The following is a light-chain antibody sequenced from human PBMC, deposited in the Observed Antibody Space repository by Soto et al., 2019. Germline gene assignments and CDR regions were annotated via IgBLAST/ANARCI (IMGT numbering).Light chain of an antibody. CDR1: SSDVGGYNY. J-gene: IGLJ1*01. CDR3: CSYAASYTDV. Sequence: QSVLTQPRSVSGSPGQSVTISCTGTSSDVGGYNYVSWYQQHPGKAPKLMIYDVSKRPSGVPDRFSGSKSGNTASLTISGLQAEDEADYYCCSYAASYTDVFGTGTKLTVL. V-gene: IGLV2-11*01. CDR2: DVS.